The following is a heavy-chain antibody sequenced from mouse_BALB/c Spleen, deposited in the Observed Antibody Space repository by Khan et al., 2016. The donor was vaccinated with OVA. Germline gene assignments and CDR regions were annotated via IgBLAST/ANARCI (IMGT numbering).Heavy chain of an antibody. CDR1: GFSLTNYG. CDR2: IWSDGTT. Sequence: VQLVESGPDLAAPSQSLSITCTISGFSLTNYGVHWVRQPPGKGLEWLVVIWSDGTTTYNSALKSRLTITKDNSQSQVFLKMNSLQTDDTAIYFCARQPYYHYNIMDYWGQGTSVTASS. J-gene: IGHJ4*01. V-gene: IGHV2-6-1*01. D-gene: IGHD2-10*01. CDR3: ARQPYYHYNIMDY.